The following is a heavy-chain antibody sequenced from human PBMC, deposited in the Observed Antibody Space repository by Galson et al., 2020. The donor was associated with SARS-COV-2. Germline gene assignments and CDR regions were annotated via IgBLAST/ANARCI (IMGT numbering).Heavy chain of an antibody. Sequence: GGSLRLSCIGSGFTFGDYAMSWFRQAPGKGLEWVGIIRNKAYGGTTEYAASVKGRFTISRDDSKNTAYLQMNSLKTEDTAVYYCSRKVHGYNSDSEYWGQGTLVTVSS. CDR2: IRNKAYGGTT. V-gene: IGHV3-49*03. J-gene: IGHJ4*02. D-gene: IGHD5-12*01. CDR1: GFTFGDYA. CDR3: SRKVHGYNSDSEY.